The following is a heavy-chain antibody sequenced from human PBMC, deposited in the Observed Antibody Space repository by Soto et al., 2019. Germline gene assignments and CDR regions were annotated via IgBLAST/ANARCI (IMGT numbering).Heavy chain of an antibody. CDR1: GYTFTRHW. D-gene: IGHD3-22*01. V-gene: IGHV5-51*01. Sequence: GESLKISCKSSGYTFTRHWITWVRQMPGKGLEWMGIVYPGDSDTTYSPSFQGQVTISVDKSINTAYLQWSTLTASDTAMYYCARGGSSDSSNYLNWFDPWGQGTLVTVSS. CDR3: ARGGSSDSSNYLNWFDP. CDR2: VYPGDSDT. J-gene: IGHJ5*02.